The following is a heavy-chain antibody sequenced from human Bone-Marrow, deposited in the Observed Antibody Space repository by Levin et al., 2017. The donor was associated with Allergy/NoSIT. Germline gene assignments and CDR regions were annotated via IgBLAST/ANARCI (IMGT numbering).Heavy chain of an antibody. V-gene: IGHV3-30*04. CDR2: ISYDGSHE. D-gene: IGHD3-10*01. J-gene: IGHJ4*02. Sequence: QPGGSLRLSCAASGFTFSSYAMHWVRQAPGKGLEWVTIISYDGSHEHYADSVKGRFTISRDNSKSTLYLQMNTLRPEDTAVYYCGRDPGKWAFGKPLGSDLDYWGQGILVTVSS. CDR1: GFTFSSYA. CDR3: GRDPGKWAFGKPLGSDLDY.